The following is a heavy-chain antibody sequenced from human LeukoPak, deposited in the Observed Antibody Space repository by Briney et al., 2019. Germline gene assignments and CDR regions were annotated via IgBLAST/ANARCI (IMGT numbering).Heavy chain of an antibody. V-gene: IGHV1-2*02. CDR3: ARGTGTTGTDFDY. CDR2: IDPNTAGT. D-gene: IGHD1-1*01. J-gene: IGHJ4*02. Sequence: PKASVKVSCKASGYTFTGYYIHWVRQAPGQGIEWMGWIDPNTAGTNYAQKLQGRVTMTRDTSISTAYMELSSLRSEDTAVYYCARGTGTTGTDFDYWGQGTLVTVSS. CDR1: GYTFTGYY.